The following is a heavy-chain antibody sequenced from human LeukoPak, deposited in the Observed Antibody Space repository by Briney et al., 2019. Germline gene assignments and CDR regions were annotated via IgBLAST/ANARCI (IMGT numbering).Heavy chain of an antibody. D-gene: IGHD2-2*02. CDR3: ARSCSSTSCYNYYYYMDV. CDR1: GYTFTNYW. J-gene: IGHJ6*03. V-gene: IGHV5-51*01. CDR2: IYDT. Sequence: GESLKISCKGSGYTFTNYWIGWVRQMPGKGLEFMGIIYDTRYSPSFQGQVTISVDKSISTAYLQWSSLKASDTAMYYCARSCSSTSCYNYYYYMDVWGKGTTVTVSS.